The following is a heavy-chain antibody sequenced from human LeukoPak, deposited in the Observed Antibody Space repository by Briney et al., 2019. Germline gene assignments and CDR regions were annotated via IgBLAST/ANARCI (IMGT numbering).Heavy chain of an antibody. CDR3: ARVNVLSYGFDY. D-gene: IGHD5-18*01. Sequence: SETLSLTCTVSVGSISSYYWGWIRQPPWKGLEWIGYIYYSGSTNYNPSLKSRVTISVDTSKNQFSLKLSSVTAADTAVYYCARVNVLSYGFDYWGQGTLVTVSS. CDR2: IYYSGST. CDR1: VGSISSYY. V-gene: IGHV4-59*01. J-gene: IGHJ4*02.